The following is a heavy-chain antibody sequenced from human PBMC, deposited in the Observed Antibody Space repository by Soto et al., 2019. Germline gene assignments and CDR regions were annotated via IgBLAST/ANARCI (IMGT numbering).Heavy chain of an antibody. J-gene: IGHJ4*02. Sequence: KLLESGGGLVQPGGSQRLSCAASGFAFNKYVMHWVRQPPGKGLEWVSGITGGGETTYYAESVKGRFTISRDNSKNTLFLQMKSLRADDTAVYFCAKDQSRGTTLSYPDFWGQGTRVIVPP. D-gene: IGHD3-16*01. CDR3: AKDQSRGTTLSYPDF. CDR2: ITGGGETT. V-gene: IGHV3-23*01. CDR1: GFAFNKYV.